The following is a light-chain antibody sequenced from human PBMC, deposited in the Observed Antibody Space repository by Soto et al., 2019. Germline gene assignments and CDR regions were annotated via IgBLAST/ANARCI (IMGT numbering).Light chain of an antibody. CDR1: QSVLYSSNNKNY. CDR3: QQYYSTLTWT. CDR2: WAS. Sequence: IVMTQSPDSLAVSLGERATINCKSSQSVLYSSNNKNYLAWYQQKPGQPPKLPIYWASTRESGVPDRFSGSGSGTDFTLTISSLQAEDVAVYYCQQYYSTLTWTFGQGTKVEIK. J-gene: IGKJ1*01. V-gene: IGKV4-1*01.